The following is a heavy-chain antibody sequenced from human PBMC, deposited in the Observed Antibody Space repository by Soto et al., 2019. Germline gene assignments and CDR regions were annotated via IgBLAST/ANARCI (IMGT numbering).Heavy chain of an antibody. D-gene: IGHD2-15*01. V-gene: IGHV3-23*01. J-gene: IGHJ6*04. Sequence: GGSLRLSCAASGFTFSSYAMSWVRQAPGKGLEWVSAISGSGGSTYYADSVKGRFTISRDNSKNTLYLQMNSLRAEDTAVYYCAKDKGYCSGGSCDSLVSWGKGTTVTVSS. CDR2: ISGSGGST. CDR3: AKDKGYCSGGSCDSLVS. CDR1: GFTFSSYA.